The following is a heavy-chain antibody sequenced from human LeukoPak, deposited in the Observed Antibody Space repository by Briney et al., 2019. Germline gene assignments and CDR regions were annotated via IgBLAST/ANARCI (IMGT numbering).Heavy chain of an antibody. D-gene: IGHD3-22*01. J-gene: IGHJ5*02. CDR3: ARDYYDSSGYYSWFDP. CDR1: GGSFSGYY. CDR2: INHSGST. Sequence: PSETLSLTCAVYGGSFSGYYWSWIRQPPGKGLEWIGEINHSGSTNYNPSLKSRVTISVDTSKNQFSLKLSSVTAADTAVYYCARDYYDSSGYYSWFDPWGRGTLVTVSS. V-gene: IGHV4-34*01.